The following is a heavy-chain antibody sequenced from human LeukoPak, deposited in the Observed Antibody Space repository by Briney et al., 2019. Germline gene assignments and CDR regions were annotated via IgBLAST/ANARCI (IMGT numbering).Heavy chain of an antibody. V-gene: IGHV4-30-4*07. Sequence: SQTLSLTCAVSGGSISSGGYSWSWIRQPPGKGLEWIGYICYSGSTYYNPSLKSRVTISVDTSKNQFSLKLSSVTAADTAVYYCARVNTAMVNFDYWGQGTLVTVSS. CDR1: GGSISSGGYS. D-gene: IGHD5-18*01. J-gene: IGHJ4*02. CDR2: ICYSGST. CDR3: ARVNTAMVNFDY.